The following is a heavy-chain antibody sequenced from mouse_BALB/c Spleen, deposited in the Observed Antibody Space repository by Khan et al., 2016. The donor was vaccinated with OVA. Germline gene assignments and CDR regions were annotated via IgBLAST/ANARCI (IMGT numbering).Heavy chain of an antibody. D-gene: IGHD4-1*01. V-gene: IGHV1S136*01. CDR2: INPYNGGT. Sequence: EVQLQESGPELVKPGASVKMSCKASGYIFTNYVLHWVKQKPGQGLEWIGYINPYNGGTKYNEKFKGKATLASDKSSITSFMELSNLTSEDSAVYYCARGNWQSYYFDYWGQGTTLIFSS. CDR1: GYIFTNYV. J-gene: IGHJ2*01. CDR3: ARGNWQSYYFDY.